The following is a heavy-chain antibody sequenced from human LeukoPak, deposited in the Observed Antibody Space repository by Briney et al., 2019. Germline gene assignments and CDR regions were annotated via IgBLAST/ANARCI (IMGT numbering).Heavy chain of an antibody. V-gene: IGHV1-2*02. J-gene: IGHJ5*02. D-gene: IGHD6-13*01. CDR2: IYPNSGGT. CDR1: GYTFTGYY. Sequence: GASVKVSCKASGYTFTGYYMHWVRQAPGQGLEWMGWIYPNSGGTKYAQKFQGRVTMTRDMSTSTVYMELSSLRSEDTAVYYCARDGYSSSFDEEESWFDPWGQGTLVTVSS. CDR3: ARDGYSSSFDEEESWFDP.